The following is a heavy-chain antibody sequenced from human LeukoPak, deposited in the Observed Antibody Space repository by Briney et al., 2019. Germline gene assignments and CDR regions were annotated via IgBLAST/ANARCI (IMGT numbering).Heavy chain of an antibody. Sequence: PSETLSLTCIVSGASVTTYSWNWLRQSPGKGLEWFGYFTLGGGGTTSYNSSLKSRVTISRDTSKNQLSLKLTSLTDADTAVYYCARWDDSAWAFGTWGPGTLVTVSS. J-gene: IGHJ5*02. D-gene: IGHD6-19*01. CDR2: FTLGGGGTT. V-gene: IGHV4-4*09. CDR3: ARWDDSAWAFGT. CDR1: GASVTTYS.